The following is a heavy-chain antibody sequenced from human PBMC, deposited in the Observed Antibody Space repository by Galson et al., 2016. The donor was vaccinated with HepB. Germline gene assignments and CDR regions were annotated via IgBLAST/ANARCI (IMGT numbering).Heavy chain of an antibody. Sequence: SLRLSCAASGFSLNNFDMNWVRQAPGKGLQWVATGSARGTSHSADPEEGRFIVSSDKSQNRVSLHMNSLRVEDTAVYFCAKNLRSDPRPLAGRLGKGRPYYGMDVWGHGTTVIVSS. CDR1: GFSLNNFD. V-gene: IGHV3-23*01. D-gene: IGHD6-6*01. CDR2: GSARGTS. CDR3: AKNLRSDPRPLAGRLGKGRPYYGMDV. J-gene: IGHJ6*02.